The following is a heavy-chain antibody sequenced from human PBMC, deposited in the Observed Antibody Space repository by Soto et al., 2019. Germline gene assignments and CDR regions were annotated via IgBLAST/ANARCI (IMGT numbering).Heavy chain of an antibody. V-gene: IGHV3-33*01. CDR1: GFTFSSYG. J-gene: IGHJ6*02. CDR2: IWYDGSNK. D-gene: IGHD2-15*01. CDR3: AREVVSGGSLYEYYYYYGMDV. Sequence: GGSLRLSCAASGFTFSSYGMHWVRQAPGKGLEWVAVIWYDGSNKYYADSVKGRFTISRDNSKNTLYLQMNSLRAEDTAVYYCAREVVSGGSLYEYYYYYGMDVWGQGTTVTVSS.